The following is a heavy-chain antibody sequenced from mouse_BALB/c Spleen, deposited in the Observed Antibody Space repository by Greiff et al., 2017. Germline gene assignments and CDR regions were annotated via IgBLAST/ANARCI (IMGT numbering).Heavy chain of an antibody. Sequence: VQLQQSGAELVKPGASVKLSCTASGFNIKDTYMHWVKQRPEQGLEWIGRIDPANGNPKYDPKFQGKATITADTSSNTAYLQRSSLTSEDTAVYYCAREDYRYPYDLDYWGQGTTLTVSS. J-gene: IGHJ2*01. CDR3: AREDYRYPYDLDY. D-gene: IGHD2-14*01. CDR1: GFNIKDTY. CDR2: IDPANGNP. V-gene: IGHV14-3*02.